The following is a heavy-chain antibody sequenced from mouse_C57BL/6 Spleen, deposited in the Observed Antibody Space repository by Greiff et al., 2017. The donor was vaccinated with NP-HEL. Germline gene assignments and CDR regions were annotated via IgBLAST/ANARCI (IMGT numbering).Heavy chain of an antibody. Sequence: VQRVESGPELVKPGASVKISCKASGYTFTDYYINWVKQRPGQGLEWIGWIFPGSGSTSYNEKFKGKATFTVDKSSSTASMLLSSLTSEDAAVDFCAEGDGNLDYWGQGTTLTVSS. CDR1: GYTFTDYY. J-gene: IGHJ2*01. V-gene: IGHV1-75*01. D-gene: IGHD2-1*01. CDR3: AEGDGNLDY. CDR2: IFPGSGST.